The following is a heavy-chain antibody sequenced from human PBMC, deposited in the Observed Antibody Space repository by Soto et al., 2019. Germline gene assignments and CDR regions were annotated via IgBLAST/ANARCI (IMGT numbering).Heavy chain of an antibody. CDR1: GGSISSYY. CDR2: IYYSGST. V-gene: IGHV4-59*01. D-gene: IGHD6-13*01. J-gene: IGHJ6*02. Sequence: SETLSLTCTVSGGSISSYYWSWIRQPPGKGLEWIGYIYYSGSTNYNPSLKSRVTISVDTSKNQFSLKLSSVTAADTAVYYCARKKRIAAAESYYYYGMDVWGQGTTVTVSS. CDR3: ARKKRIAAAESYYYYGMDV.